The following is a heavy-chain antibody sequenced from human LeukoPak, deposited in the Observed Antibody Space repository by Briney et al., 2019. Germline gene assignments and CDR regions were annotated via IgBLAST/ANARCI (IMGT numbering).Heavy chain of an antibody. V-gene: IGHV4-39*01. CDR3: ARHPGYSSGLY. Sequence: SETLSLTCSVSGGSTSSSNYYWGWIRQPPGRGLEWIGSIYYSGTTYYNPSLESRVSISVDTSKNQFSLKLTPVTAADTAVYYCARHPGYSSGLYWGQGTLVTVSS. CDR2: IYYSGTT. J-gene: IGHJ4*02. D-gene: IGHD6-19*01. CDR1: GGSTSSSNYY.